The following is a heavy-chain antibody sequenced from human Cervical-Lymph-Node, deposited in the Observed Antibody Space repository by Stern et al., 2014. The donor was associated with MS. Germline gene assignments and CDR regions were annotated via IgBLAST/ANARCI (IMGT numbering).Heavy chain of an antibody. J-gene: IGHJ4*02. CDR1: GFTFSSYD. CDR3: ARGTHCSGGSCYSSDYFDY. D-gene: IGHD2-15*01. Sequence: VQLVESGGGLVQPGGSLRLSCAASGFTFSSYDMHWVRQATGKGLEWVSAIGTAGDTYYPGSVKDRFTISRENAKNSLYLQMNSLRAGDTAVYYCARGTHCSGGSCYSSDYFDYWGQGTLVTVSS. V-gene: IGHV3-13*01. CDR2: IGTAGDT.